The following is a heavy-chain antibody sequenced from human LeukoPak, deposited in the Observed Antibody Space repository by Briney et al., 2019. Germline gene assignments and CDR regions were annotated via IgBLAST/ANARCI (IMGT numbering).Heavy chain of an antibody. Sequence: ASVKVSCKASGYTFTDYYMHWVLQAPGQGLEWMGWIHSNSGGTSYAQKFQGRVTMTRDTSISTAYMELSRLRSDDTAVYYCARERGGNSGYDYWGQGTLVTVPS. CDR3: ARERGGNSGYDY. D-gene: IGHD4-23*01. V-gene: IGHV1-2*02. CDR2: IHSNSGGT. CDR1: GYTFTDYY. J-gene: IGHJ4*02.